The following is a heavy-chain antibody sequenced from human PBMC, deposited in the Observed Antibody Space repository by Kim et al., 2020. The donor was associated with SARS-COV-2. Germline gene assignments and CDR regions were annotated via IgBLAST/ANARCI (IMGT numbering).Heavy chain of an antibody. V-gene: IGHV4-59*09. D-gene: IGHD4-17*01. J-gene: IGHJ3*02. CDR3: ARGGLYANI. CDR2: GST. Sequence: GSTSYNPPHKRRVTRSVETSKNQFSLKLSYVTAADTAVYYCARGGLYANIWGQGTMVTVSS.